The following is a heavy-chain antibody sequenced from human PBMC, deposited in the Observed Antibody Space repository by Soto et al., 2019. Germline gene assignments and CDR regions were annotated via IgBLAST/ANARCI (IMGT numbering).Heavy chain of an antibody. D-gene: IGHD3-10*01. Sequence: SETLSLTCTVSGGSISSSSYYWDWIRQPPGKGLEWIGSIYYSGGTYYNPSPKSRVTISVDTSKNQFSLKLSSVTAADTAVYYCARRHYGSGSYYPSHFDYWGQGTLVTVSS. V-gene: IGHV4-39*01. CDR3: ARRHYGSGSYYPSHFDY. J-gene: IGHJ4*02. CDR1: GGSISSSSYY. CDR2: IYYSGGT.